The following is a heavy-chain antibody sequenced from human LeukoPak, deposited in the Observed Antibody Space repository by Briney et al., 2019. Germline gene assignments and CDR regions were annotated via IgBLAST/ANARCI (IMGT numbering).Heavy chain of an antibody. CDR2: ISSSSGYI. D-gene: IGHD4-17*01. CDR1: GFTFSSYS. V-gene: IGHV3-21*04. J-gene: IGHJ4*02. CDR3: ARDYGKYFDY. Sequence: SGGSLRLSCAASGFTFSSYSMNWVRQAPGKGLEWVSSISSSSGYIYYADSVKGRFTISRDNAKNSLYLQMNSLRAEDTAVYYCARDYGKYFDYWGQGTLVTVSS.